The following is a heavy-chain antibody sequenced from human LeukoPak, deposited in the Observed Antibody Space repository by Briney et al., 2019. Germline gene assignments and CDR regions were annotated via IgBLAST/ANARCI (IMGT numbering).Heavy chain of an antibody. Sequence: PGGSLRLSCAASGFTFSSYAMSWVRQAPGKGLEWVSAISGSGGSTYYADSVKGRFTISRDNSKNTLYLQMNSLRAEDTAVYYCAHTAMDYYYYYYGMDVWGQGTTVTVSS. J-gene: IGHJ6*02. D-gene: IGHD5-18*01. V-gene: IGHV3-23*01. CDR1: GFTFSSYA. CDR3: AHTAMDYYYYYYGMDV. CDR2: ISGSGGST.